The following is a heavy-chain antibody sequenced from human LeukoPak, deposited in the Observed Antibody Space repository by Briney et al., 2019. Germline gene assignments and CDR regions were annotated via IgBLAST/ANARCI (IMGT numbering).Heavy chain of an antibody. J-gene: IGHJ5*02. CDR1: GGSINNYY. V-gene: IGHV4-4*07. CDR2: IYTSGST. D-gene: IGHD3-3*01. CDR3: ARRGLRFLESVKYSWFDP. Sequence: SETLSLTCTVSGGSINNYYWSWIRQPAGKGLEWIGLIYTSGSTNYNPSLKSRVTISVDTSKSQFSLKLSSVTAADTAIYFCARRGLRFLESVKYSWFDPWGQGTLVTVSS.